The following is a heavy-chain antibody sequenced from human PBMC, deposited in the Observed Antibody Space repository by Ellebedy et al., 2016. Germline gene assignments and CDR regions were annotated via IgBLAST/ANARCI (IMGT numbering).Heavy chain of an antibody. V-gene: IGHV3-30*19. Sequence: GESLKISXTASGFTFSTYGMHWVRQAPGKGLEWVAVISYDGSNKYYADSVKGRFTISRDNSKNTLYLQMNSLRAEDTAVYYCARESIVGATIYWGQGTLVTVSS. D-gene: IGHD1-26*01. CDR2: ISYDGSNK. J-gene: IGHJ4*02. CDR1: GFTFSTYG. CDR3: ARESIVGATIY.